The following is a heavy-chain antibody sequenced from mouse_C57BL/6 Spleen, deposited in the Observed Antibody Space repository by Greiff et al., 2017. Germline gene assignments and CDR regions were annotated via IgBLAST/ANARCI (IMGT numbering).Heavy chain of an antibody. CDR2: IYPGDGDT. D-gene: IGHD2-3*01. Sequence: VQLQQSGAELVKPGASVKISCKASGYAFSRYWMNWVKQRPGQGLEWIGQIYPGDGDTNYNGKFKGKATLTADKSSRTAYMQLSSLTSEDSAVYFCARGNDGYFYAMDYWGQGTSVTVSS. V-gene: IGHV1-80*01. J-gene: IGHJ4*01. CDR3: ARGNDGYFYAMDY. CDR1: GYAFSRYW.